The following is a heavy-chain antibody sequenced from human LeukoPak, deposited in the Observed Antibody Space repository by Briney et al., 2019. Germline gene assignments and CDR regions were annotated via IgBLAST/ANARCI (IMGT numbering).Heavy chain of an antibody. CDR3: AKDSYGDYEDYYYYGMDV. CDR1: GFTFSSYG. D-gene: IGHD4-17*01. CDR2: ISYDGSNK. J-gene: IGHJ6*02. V-gene: IGHV3-30*18. Sequence: GGSLRLSYAASGFTFSSYGMHWVRQAPGKGLEWVAVISYDGSNKYYADSVKGRFTISRDNSKNTLYLQMNGLRAEDTAVYYCAKDSYGDYEDYYYYGMDVWGQGTTVTVSS.